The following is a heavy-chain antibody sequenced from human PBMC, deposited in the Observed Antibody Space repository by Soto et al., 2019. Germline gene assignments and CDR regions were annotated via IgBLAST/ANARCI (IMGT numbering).Heavy chain of an antibody. CDR1: GSSINSSGYY. J-gene: IGHJ4*02. CDR2: MFYGVST. Sequence: SDTLSLTCTVSGSSINSSGYYWGWIRQPPGKGLEWIGSMFYGVSTYYNPSLKSRVTVSVDTSKNQFSLNLRSVTAADTAVYYCARLPSRHLVDYWGQGTLVTVS. CDR3: ARLPSRHLVDY. D-gene: IGHD3-3*02. V-gene: IGHV4-39*01.